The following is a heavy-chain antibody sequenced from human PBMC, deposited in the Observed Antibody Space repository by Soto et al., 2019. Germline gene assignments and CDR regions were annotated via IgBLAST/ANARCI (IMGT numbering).Heavy chain of an antibody. D-gene: IGHD1-20*01. Sequence: SKTLSLTCTVAGGSISSSSYYWVWISQPPGKGLEWIGSIYYSGSTYYNPSPKSRVTISVDTSKNQFSLKLSSVTAADTAVYYCARKYKGMDVWGKGTTVIVSS. V-gene: IGHV4-39*01. CDR1: GGSISSSSYY. CDR2: IYYSGST. J-gene: IGHJ6*03. CDR3: ARKYKGMDV.